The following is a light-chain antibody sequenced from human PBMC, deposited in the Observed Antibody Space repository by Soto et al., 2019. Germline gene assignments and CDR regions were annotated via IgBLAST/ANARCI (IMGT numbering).Light chain of an antibody. CDR2: AAA. J-gene: IGKJ5*01. V-gene: IGKV1-39*01. Sequence: DIQMPQSPSSLSASVGDRVTITCRARQSISSYVNWYKQKPGKAPKLLIYAAASLQRGVPSRFSGSGSGTDFALTISNLQPEDFATYYCQQSYSTPQSTFGQGTRLESK. CDR3: QQSYSTPQST. CDR1: QSISSY.